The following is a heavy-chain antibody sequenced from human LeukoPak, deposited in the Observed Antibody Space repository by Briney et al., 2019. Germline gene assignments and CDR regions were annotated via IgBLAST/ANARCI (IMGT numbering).Heavy chain of an antibody. D-gene: IGHD2-15*01. CDR1: GGSIGSSSYY. Sequence: ASETLSLTCTVSGGSIGSSSYYWGWICQPPGKGLEWIGSIYYSGSTYYNPSLKSRVTISVDTSKNQFSLKLSSVTAADTAVYYCAMLVVVVAATDWFDPWGQGTLVTVSS. J-gene: IGHJ5*02. CDR3: AMLVVVVAATDWFDP. CDR2: IYYSGST. V-gene: IGHV4-39*07.